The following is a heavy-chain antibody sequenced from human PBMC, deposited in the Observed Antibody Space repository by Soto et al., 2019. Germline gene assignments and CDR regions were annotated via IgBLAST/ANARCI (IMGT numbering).Heavy chain of an antibody. Sequence: QVQLVQSGAEVQKPGSSVKVSCKASGGTFSNFVISWVRQAPGQGLEWMGGIIPFVGTASYAQKFQDRVTITADESAKTAYMQLSSLRSEDTAVYYCAIVASHPNPHNYYYAMDVWGQGTTVTVSS. D-gene: IGHD7-27*01. CDR1: GGTFSNFV. J-gene: IGHJ6*02. V-gene: IGHV1-69*12. CDR3: AIVASHPNPHNYYYAMDV. CDR2: IIPFVGTA.